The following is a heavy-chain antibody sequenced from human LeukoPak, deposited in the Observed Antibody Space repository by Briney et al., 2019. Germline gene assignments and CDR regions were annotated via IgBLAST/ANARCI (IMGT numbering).Heavy chain of an antibody. CDR3: ARGGIQLWNYWYFDL. J-gene: IGHJ2*01. CDR1: GGSISSGGYS. CDR2: IYHSGST. D-gene: IGHD5-18*01. Sequence: PSETLSLTCAVSGGSISSGGYSWSWIRQPPGKGLEWIGYIYHSGSTYYNPSLKSRVTISVDRSKNQFSLKLSSVTAADTAVYYCARGGIQLWNYWYFDLWGRGTLVTVSS. V-gene: IGHV4-30-2*01.